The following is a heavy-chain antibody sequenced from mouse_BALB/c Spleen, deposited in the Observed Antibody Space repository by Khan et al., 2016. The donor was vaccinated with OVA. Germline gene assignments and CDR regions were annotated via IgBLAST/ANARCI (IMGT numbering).Heavy chain of an antibody. V-gene: IGHV9-3-1*01. CDR2: INTYTGES. J-gene: IGHJ3*01. CDR1: GYTFTDYG. Sequence: QIQLVQSGPELKKPGETVQISCKASGYTFTDYGMNWVQQAPGKGLKWMGYINTYTGESTYADDFKGRFAFSLETSASTAYLQINNLNSEDTATXVFARSPTWFAYWGQGTLVTVSA. CDR3: ARSPTWFAY.